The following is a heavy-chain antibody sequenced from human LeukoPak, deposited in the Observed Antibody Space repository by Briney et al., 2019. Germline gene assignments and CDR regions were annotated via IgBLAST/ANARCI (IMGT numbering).Heavy chain of an antibody. Sequence: PGGSLRLSCATSGFTFSRHGFYWVRQAPGKGLEWVAVIWYDGSKKYYADSVKGRSTISRDNSKNTLYLEMNSLRAEDTAVYYCAREEEYSGYDLKAFDLWGQGTMVIVSS. CDR2: IWYDGSKK. V-gene: IGHV3-33*07. CDR1: GFTFSRHG. CDR3: AREEEYSGYDLKAFDL. D-gene: IGHD5-12*01. J-gene: IGHJ3*01.